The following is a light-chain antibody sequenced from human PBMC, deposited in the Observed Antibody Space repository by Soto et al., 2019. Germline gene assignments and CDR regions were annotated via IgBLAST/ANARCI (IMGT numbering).Light chain of an antibody. V-gene: IGKV1-5*03. CDR1: QNISSW. Sequence: DIQMAQSPSSLSASGGDRVTLTCRASQNISSWLAWYQQKPGKAPNLLIYQTSNLESGVPSRFSGRGSGTEFTLTITSLQPDDFATYYCQQYNSYSWTFGQGTKVDI. CDR2: QTS. J-gene: IGKJ1*01. CDR3: QQYNSYSWT.